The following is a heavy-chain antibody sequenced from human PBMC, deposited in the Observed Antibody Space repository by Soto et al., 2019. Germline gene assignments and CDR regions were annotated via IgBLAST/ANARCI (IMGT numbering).Heavy chain of an antibody. CDR3: ARTTPAGYCSGGSCYETHDY. CDR1: GGTFSSYA. Sequence: QVQLVQSGAEVKKPGSSGKVSCKASGGTFSSYAISWVRQAPGQGLEWMGGIIPIFGTANYAQKFQGRVTITADESTSTAYMELSSLRSEDTAVYYCARTTPAGYCSGGSCYETHDYWGQGTLVTVSS. V-gene: IGHV1-69*01. J-gene: IGHJ4*02. D-gene: IGHD2-15*01. CDR2: IIPIFGTA.